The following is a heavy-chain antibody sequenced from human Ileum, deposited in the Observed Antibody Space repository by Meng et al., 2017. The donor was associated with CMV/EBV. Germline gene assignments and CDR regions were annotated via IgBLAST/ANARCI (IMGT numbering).Heavy chain of an antibody. V-gene: IGHV4-39*01. D-gene: IGHD3-10*01. CDR3: ARQSDHYYTSGTYFDF. CDR2: IYYDGTI. Sequence: QLQLQESGPGLVKPSVTLSLICTVSGGSISSTSYYWGWIRQPPGKGLEWIGIIYYDGTIYYNPSLKSRVTLSVDTSKNQFSLRLDSVTAADTAIYYCARQSDHYYTSGTYFDFWGQGALVTVSS. CDR1: GGSISSTSYY. J-gene: IGHJ4*02.